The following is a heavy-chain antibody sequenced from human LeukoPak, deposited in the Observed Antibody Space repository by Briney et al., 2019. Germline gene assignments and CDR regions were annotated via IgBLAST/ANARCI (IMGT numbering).Heavy chain of an antibody. D-gene: IGHD4-17*01. CDR2: INPSGGIT. CDR1: GYTFTSYY. Sequence: GSVKVSCEASGYTFTSYYMHWVRQAPGQGLEWMGIINPSGGITRYAQKFQGRVTMTRDTSTSTVYMELRSLRSEDTAVYYCARNPVTTKYFDYWGQGTLVTVST. V-gene: IGHV1-46*01. CDR3: ARNPVTTKYFDY. J-gene: IGHJ4*02.